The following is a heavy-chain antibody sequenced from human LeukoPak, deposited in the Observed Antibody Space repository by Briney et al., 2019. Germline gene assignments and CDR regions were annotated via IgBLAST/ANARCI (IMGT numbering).Heavy chain of an antibody. CDR3: ARDRVSGSGSIDY. CDR1: GFTFSSYA. J-gene: IGHJ4*02. CDR2: ISGSGGST. Sequence: GGSLRLSCAASGFTFSSYAMSWVRQAPGKGLEWVSAISGSGGSTYYADSVKGRFTISRDKSKNTLYLQMNSLRAEDTAVYYCARDRVSGSGSIDYWGQGTLVPVSS. V-gene: IGHV3-23*01. D-gene: IGHD3-10*01.